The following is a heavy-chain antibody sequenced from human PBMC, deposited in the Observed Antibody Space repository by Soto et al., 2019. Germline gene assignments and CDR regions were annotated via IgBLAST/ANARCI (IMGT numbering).Heavy chain of an antibody. J-gene: IGHJ4*02. V-gene: IGHV1-2*02. CDR3: ARDPKTSGGQHWAFNYFDS. CDR2: INPNSGGT. D-gene: IGHD7-27*01. CDR1: GYTFTGYY. Sequence: ASVKVSCKASGYTFTGYYMHWVRQAPGQGLEWMGWINPNSGGTNYAQKFQGRVTISRDNSKSTLYLQVDSLRPEDAAVYYCARDPKTSGGQHWAFNYFDSWGQGTLVTVSS.